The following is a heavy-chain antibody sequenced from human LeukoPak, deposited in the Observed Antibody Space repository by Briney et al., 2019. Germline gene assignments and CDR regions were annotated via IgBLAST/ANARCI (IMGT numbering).Heavy chain of an antibody. D-gene: IGHD4-17*01. J-gene: IGHJ4*02. CDR2: IYTSGST. Sequence: SETLSLTCTVSGGSISSYYWSWIRQPAGKGLEWIGRIYTSGSTNYNPSLKSRVTMSVDTSKNQFSLKLSSVIAPDTAVYYCARVVGYGDYEGGYFDYWGQGTLVTVSS. V-gene: IGHV4-4*07. CDR1: GGSISSYY. CDR3: ARVVGYGDYEGGYFDY.